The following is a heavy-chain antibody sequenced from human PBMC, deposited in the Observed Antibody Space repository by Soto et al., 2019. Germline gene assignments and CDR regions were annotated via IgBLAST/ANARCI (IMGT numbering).Heavy chain of an antibody. V-gene: IGHV4-38-2*01. CDR1: GYSISSGYY. D-gene: IGHD1-7*01. CDR2: MYHSGST. J-gene: IGHJ5*02. CDR3: ARVNSSWNYVPWFDP. Sequence: SETLSLTCAVSGYSISSGYYWGWIRQPPGKGLEWIGSMYHSGSTYYNPSLKRRVTISVDTSKNQFSLRLSSVTAADTAVYYCARVNSSWNYVPWFDPWGQGTLVTVYS.